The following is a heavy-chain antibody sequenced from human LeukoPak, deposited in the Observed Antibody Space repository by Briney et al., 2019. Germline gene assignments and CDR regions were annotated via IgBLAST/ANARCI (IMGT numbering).Heavy chain of an antibody. CDR2: IYYSGGT. Sequence: SETLSLTCTVSGGSISSSSYYWGWIRQPPGKGLEWIGSIYYSGGTYYNPSLKSRVTISVDTSKNQFSLKLSSVTAADTAVYYCAREVDYGGGGDYWGQGTLVTVSS. CDR3: AREVDYGGGGDY. J-gene: IGHJ4*02. D-gene: IGHD4-23*01. CDR1: GGSISSSSYY. V-gene: IGHV4-39*07.